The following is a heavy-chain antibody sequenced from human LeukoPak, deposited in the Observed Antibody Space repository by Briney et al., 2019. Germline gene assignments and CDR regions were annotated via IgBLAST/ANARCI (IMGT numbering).Heavy chain of an antibody. V-gene: IGHV3-23*01. CDR1: GFTFSSYA. Sequence: GGSLRLSCAASGFTFSSYAMSWVRQAPGKGLEWVSAISGSGGSTHYADSVKGRFTISRDNSKNTLYLQMNSLRAEDTAVYYCANQGFSVTPAYWGQGTLVTVSS. CDR3: ANQGFSVTPAY. J-gene: IGHJ4*02. D-gene: IGHD4-11*01. CDR2: ISGSGGST.